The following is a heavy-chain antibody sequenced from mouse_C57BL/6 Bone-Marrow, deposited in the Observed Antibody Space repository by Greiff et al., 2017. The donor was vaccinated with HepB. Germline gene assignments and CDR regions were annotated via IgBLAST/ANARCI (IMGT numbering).Heavy chain of an antibody. CDR2: GQGLEWIG. J-gene: IGHJ1*03. CDR3: SDDSAVYYCAWNGSSSGFDV. V-gene: IGHV1-87*01. D-gene: IGHD1-1*01. CDR1: YTF. Sequence: QVQLQQSGPELARPWASVKISCQAFYTFFRREHFAIRDTNYWMQWVKQRLGQGLEWIGAIYPGNGDTSYNQKFKGKATLTADKSSRTAYMQLISLTSDDSAVYYCAWNGSSSGFDVWGTGTTVTVSS.